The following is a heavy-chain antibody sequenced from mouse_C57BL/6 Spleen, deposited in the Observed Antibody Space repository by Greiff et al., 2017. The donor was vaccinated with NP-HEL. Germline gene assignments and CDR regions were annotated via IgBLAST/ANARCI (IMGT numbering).Heavy chain of an antibody. D-gene: IGHD2-3*01. CDR1: GFTFSSYG. CDR3: ARHLGYYDY. V-gene: IGHV5-6*01. J-gene: IGHJ2*01. Sequence: EVQGVESGGDLVKPGGSLKLSCAASGFTFSSYGMSWVRQTPDKRLEWVATISSGGSYTYYPDSVKGRFTISRDNAKNTLYLQMSSLKSEDTAMYYCARHLGYYDYWGQGTTLTVSS. CDR2: ISSGGSYT.